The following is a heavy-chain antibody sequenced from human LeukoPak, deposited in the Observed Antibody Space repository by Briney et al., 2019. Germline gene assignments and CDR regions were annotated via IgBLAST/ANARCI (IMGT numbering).Heavy chain of an antibody. Sequence: PGGSLRLSCTASGFTFSSYAMTWVRQAPGKGLEWVSAISDTGGSTYDADSVKGRFTISRDNSKNMLYLQMNSLRAEDTAVYYCAKDTSIGRYCTNGVCSPFDYWGQGTLVTVSS. J-gene: IGHJ4*02. CDR3: AKDTSIGRYCTNGVCSPFDY. V-gene: IGHV3-23*01. CDR1: GFTFSSYA. D-gene: IGHD2-8*01. CDR2: ISDTGGST.